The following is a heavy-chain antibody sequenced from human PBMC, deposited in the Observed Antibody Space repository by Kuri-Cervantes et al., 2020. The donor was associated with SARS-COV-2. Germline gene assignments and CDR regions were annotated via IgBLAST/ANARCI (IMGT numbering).Heavy chain of an antibody. CDR3: ARGRTSSSWGQGTLVTVSSGKTLSGDSGEPGVLGQARALASDLGTGAQQRRSAGGRRVCFCMGEAGGQRLCYWYFDL. CDR1: GGSFSGYY. J-gene: IGHJ2*01. CDR2: INHSGST. Sequence: SETLSLTCAVYGGSFSGYYWSWIRQPPGTGLEWIGEINHSGSTNYNPSPKSRVTISVDTSKTQFSLKLSSVTAADTAVYYCARGRTSSSWGQGTLVTVSSGKTLSGDSGEPGVLGQARALASDLGTGAQQRRSAGGRRVCFCMGEAGGQRLCYWYFDLWGRGTLVTVSS. D-gene: IGHD6-13*01. V-gene: IGHV4-34*01.